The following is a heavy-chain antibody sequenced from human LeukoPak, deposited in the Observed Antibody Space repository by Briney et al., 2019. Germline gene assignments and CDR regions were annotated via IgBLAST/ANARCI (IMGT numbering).Heavy chain of an antibody. V-gene: IGHV1-69*13. CDR1: GYTFTGYY. Sequence: SVKVSCKASGYTFTGYYMHWVRQAPGQGLEWMGGIIPIFGTANYAQKFQGRVTITADESTSTAYMELSSLRSEDTAVYYCATPGDFDYWGQGTLVTVSS. J-gene: IGHJ4*02. CDR2: IIPIFGTA. CDR3: ATPGDFDY. D-gene: IGHD1-26*01.